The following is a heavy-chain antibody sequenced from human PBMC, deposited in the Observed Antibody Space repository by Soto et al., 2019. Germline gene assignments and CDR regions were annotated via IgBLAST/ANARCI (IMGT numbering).Heavy chain of an antibody. Sequence: LGESLKISCKGSGYRFDNYWIGWVRQMPGKGLEWMGIIYPGDSDTRYSPSFQGQVTISVDKSISTAYLQWSSLKASDTAMYYCARHVPNMIPYDMDVWGPGTTVTVSS. CDR3: ARHVPNMIPYDMDV. D-gene: IGHD3-16*01. V-gene: IGHV5-51*01. J-gene: IGHJ6*02. CDR2: IYPGDSDT. CDR1: GYRFDNYW.